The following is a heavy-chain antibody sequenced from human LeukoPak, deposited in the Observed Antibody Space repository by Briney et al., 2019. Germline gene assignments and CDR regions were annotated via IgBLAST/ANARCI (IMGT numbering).Heavy chain of an antibody. D-gene: IGHD1-7*01. CDR2: IPSSGSTI. CDR1: GFTFNTYE. V-gene: IGHV3-48*03. J-gene: IGHJ4*02. Sequence: GGSLRLSCAASGFTFNTYEMNWVRPAPGKGLEWLAYIPSSGSTIYYADYVKGRFTISRDNAKNSLYLQMNSLRAEDTAVYYCARGGWNYVFNYWGQGTLVTVSS. CDR3: ARGGWNYVFNY.